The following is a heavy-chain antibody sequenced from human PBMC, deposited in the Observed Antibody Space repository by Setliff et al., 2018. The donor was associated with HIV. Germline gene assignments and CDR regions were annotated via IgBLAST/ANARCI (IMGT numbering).Heavy chain of an antibody. D-gene: IGHD6-13*01. J-gene: IGHJ4*02. CDR1: GFNFNTDW. V-gene: IGHV5-51*01. Sequence: PGESLKISCTGSGFNFNTDWIVWVRQIPGKGLEWMGSIFPGDSDTRYSPSFQGQVTLSADKSISTAYLQWSGLKASDTAMYYCARHLIPGDPRYSSSWYYWGQGTLVTVSS. CDR2: IFPGDSDT. CDR3: ARHLIPGDPRYSSSWYY.